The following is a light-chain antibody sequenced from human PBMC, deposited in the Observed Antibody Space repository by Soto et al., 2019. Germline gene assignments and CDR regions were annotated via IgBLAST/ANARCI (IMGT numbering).Light chain of an antibody. CDR2: EVK. CDR3: SSYSISTADL. J-gene: IGLJ1*01. CDR1: SSDVCGYTY. V-gene: IGLV2-14*01. Sequence: QSALTQPASVSRSPRQSITITCTGASSDVCGYTYDSWYQQHPGKAPKLMIYEVKNRPSGVSNRFSGSKSGNPASLTISGLQAEDEADYFCSSYSISTADLFGTGTKVTVL.